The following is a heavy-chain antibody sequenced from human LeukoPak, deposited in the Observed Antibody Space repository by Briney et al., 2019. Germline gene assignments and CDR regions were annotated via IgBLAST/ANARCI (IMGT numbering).Heavy chain of an antibody. CDR3: AREDQGNAFDI. V-gene: IGHV4-31*11. CDR2: IYYSGDT. J-gene: IGHJ3*02. D-gene: IGHD2-2*01. Sequence: SQTLSLTCAVSGGSINTGAYSWGWIRQHPEKGLEWIGYIYYSGDTLYNPSLKRRVIVSLDMSKNQFSLRLNSVTAADTAVYYCAREDQGNAFDIWGQGTMVTVSS. CDR1: GGSINTGAYS.